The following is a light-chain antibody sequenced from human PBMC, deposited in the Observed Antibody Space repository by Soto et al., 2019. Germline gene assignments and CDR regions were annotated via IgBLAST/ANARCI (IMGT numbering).Light chain of an antibody. V-gene: IGKV4-1*01. CDR2: WAS. J-gene: IGKJ2*01. Sequence: DIVMTQSPDSLAVSLGERATINCTSSRSVLYRSSNRNSLAWYQQNPGQPPKLLIYWASTRESGVPARFSGSGSGTHFTLTITGLQAKDVAVYYCQQSYSTPPTFGQGTKVGI. CDR3: QQSYSTPPT. CDR1: RSVLYRSSNRNS.